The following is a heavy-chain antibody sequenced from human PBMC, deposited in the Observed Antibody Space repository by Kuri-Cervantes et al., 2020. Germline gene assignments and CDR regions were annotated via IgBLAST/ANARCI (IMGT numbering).Heavy chain of an antibody. D-gene: IGHD2-15*01. Sequence: ASVKVSCKASGYTFTSYGISWVRQAPGQGLEWMGWISAYNGNTNYAQKLQGRVTMTTDTSTSTAYMELRSLRSDDTAVYYCARGDCSGGSCYSYYYYGMDVWGQGTTVTVSS. J-gene: IGHJ6*02. CDR1: GYTFTSYG. V-gene: IGHV1-18*01. CDR3: ARGDCSGGSCYSYYYYGMDV. CDR2: ISAYNGNT.